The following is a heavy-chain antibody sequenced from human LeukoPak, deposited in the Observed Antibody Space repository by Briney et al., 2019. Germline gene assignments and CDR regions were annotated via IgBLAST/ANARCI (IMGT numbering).Heavy chain of an antibody. D-gene: IGHD6-13*01. CDR3: ARGVAAAATGIDY. CDR1: GGSFSGYY. CDR2: INHSGST. J-gene: IGHJ4*02. V-gene: IGHV4-34*01. Sequence: PSETLSLTCAVYGGSFSGYYWSWIRQPPGKGLEWIGEINHSGSTNYNPSLKSRVTISVDTSKNQFSLKLSSVTAADTAVYYCARGVAAAATGIDYWGQGTLVTVSS.